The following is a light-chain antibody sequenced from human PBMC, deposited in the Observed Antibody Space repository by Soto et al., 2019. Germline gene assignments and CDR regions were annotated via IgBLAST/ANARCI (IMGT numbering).Light chain of an antibody. V-gene: IGLV1-51*02. J-gene: IGLJ3*02. CDR3: GAWESSLSGGV. CDR1: SSNIGIDF. Sequence: QSVLTQPPSVSAAPGQEVTISCSGSSSNIGIDFVSWYQHLPGTAPKLLIYEDNKRPSWIPDRFSGSKSGTLATLVITGLQTGDEADYYCGAWESSLSGGVFGGGTKLTVL. CDR2: EDN.